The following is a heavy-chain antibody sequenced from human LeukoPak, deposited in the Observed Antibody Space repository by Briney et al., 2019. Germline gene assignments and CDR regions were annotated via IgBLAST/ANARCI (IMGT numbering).Heavy chain of an antibody. V-gene: IGHV4-39*07. CDR3: ARDRGIVGPPLI. D-gene: IGHD1-26*01. J-gene: IGHJ3*02. CDR1: GGSISSRDDY. CDR2: IFYRGST. Sequence: SETLSLTCTVSGGSISSRDDYWGWIRQSPGKGLEWIGSIFYRGSTYYNPSLKSRVTISVDTSKNQFSLKLSSVTAADTAVYYCARDRGIVGPPLIWGQGTMVTVSS.